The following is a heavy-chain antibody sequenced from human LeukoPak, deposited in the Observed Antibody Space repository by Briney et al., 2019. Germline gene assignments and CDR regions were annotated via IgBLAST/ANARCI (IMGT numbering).Heavy chain of an antibody. Sequence: GGSLRLSCAASGFTFSTYGMHWVRQAPGKGLEWVALIWNDGSNEYYADSVKGRFTISRDSSENTLYLQMNSLRVEDTAVYYCARVGYYSSGPFSYFDYWGQGTLVTVSS. CDR3: ARVGYYSSGPFSYFDY. V-gene: IGHV3-30*02. CDR1: GFTFSTYG. J-gene: IGHJ4*02. D-gene: IGHD3-10*01. CDR2: IWNDGSNE.